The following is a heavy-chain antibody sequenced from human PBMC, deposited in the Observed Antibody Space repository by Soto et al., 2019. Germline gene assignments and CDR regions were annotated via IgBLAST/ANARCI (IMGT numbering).Heavy chain of an antibody. Sequence: SETLSLTCTVSGGSISGYFCNWIRQPPGKGLEWIGYMSYTGNTNYNPSLTSRVSISVDTSKNQFSLNLNSVTAADTAVYYCARADTTIVTLAQWGQGTLVTVSS. CDR1: GGSISGYF. D-gene: IGHD5-18*01. CDR3: ARADTTIVTLAQ. CDR2: MSYTGNT. V-gene: IGHV4-59*01. J-gene: IGHJ4*02.